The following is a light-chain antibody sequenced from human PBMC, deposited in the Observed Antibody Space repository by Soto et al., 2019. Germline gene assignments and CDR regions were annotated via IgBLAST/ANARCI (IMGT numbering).Light chain of an antibody. CDR3: QQYDNLPLT. CDR1: QDISNY. Sequence: DIQMTQSPSSLSASVGDRVTITCQASQDISNYLNWYQQKPGKAPKLLISGASTLETGVPSRFSGSGSATDFTFTISSLQPEDIATFYWQQYDNLPLTFGGGTKVEIK. J-gene: IGKJ4*01. V-gene: IGKV1-33*01. CDR2: GAS.